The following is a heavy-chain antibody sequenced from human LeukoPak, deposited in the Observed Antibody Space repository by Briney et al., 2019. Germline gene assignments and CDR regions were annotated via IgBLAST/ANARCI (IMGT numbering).Heavy chain of an antibody. V-gene: IGHV3-7*01. CDR2: IKQDGGEE. CDR3: ARGPTLHDVFDI. D-gene: IGHD4-11*01. CDR1: RFTFRTYW. J-gene: IGHJ3*02. Sequence: GGSLRLSCAASRFTFRTYWMSWVRQAPGKGLGWVANIKQDGGEEYYVDSVKGRFTISRDKSKNSLSLQMNSLRADDTAVYYCARGPTLHDVFDIWGQGTMVTVSS.